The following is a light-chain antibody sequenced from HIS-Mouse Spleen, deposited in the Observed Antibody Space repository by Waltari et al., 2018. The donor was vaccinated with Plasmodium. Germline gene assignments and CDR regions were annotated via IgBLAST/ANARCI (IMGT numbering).Light chain of an antibody. CDR3: QQSYSTPPT. V-gene: IGKV1-39*01. J-gene: IGKJ4*01. Sequence: DIQMTQSPSSLSASVGDRVTITCRASQSISSYLNWYQQKPGKAPKLLIYAASSLQSGVPSRFSGSGSGTDFTLTISSLQPEDFATYYCQQSYSTPPTFGGGTQL. CDR1: QSISSY. CDR2: AAS.